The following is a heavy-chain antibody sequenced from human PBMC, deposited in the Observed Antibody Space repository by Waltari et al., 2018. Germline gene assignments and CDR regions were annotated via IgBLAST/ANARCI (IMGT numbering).Heavy chain of an antibody. CDR1: GGSISSHY. V-gene: IGHV4-59*11. CDR3: ARALDGKWLQLRNAFDI. CDR2: IYYSGST. Sequence: QVQLQESGPGLVKPSETLSLTCTVSGGSISSHYWSWIRQPPGKGLEWNGIIYYSGSTNYNPSLNSRVTISVDTSKNQFSLKLSSVTAADTAVYYCARALDGKWLQLRNAFDIWDQGTMVTVSS. J-gene: IGHJ3*02. D-gene: IGHD5-12*01.